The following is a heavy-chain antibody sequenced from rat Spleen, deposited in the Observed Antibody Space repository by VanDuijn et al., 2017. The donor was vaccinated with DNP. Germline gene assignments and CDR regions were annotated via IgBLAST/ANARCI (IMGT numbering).Heavy chain of an antibody. J-gene: IGHJ2*01. CDR2: ISTGGGNT. CDR1: GFTFSDYY. CDR3: ASNNYFDY. V-gene: IGHV5S13*01. Sequence: EVQLVESGGDLVQPGRSLKLSCAASGFTFSDYYMAWVRQAPTKGLEWVASISTGGGNTYYRDSVKGRFTISRDNAKNTQYLQIDSLRSEDSATYYCASNNYFDYWGQGVMVTVSS.